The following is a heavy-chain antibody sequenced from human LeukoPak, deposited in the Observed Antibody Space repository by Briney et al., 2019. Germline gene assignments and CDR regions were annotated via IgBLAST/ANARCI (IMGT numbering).Heavy chain of an antibody. Sequence: GGSLRLSCAASGFTFSSYVMHWVRQAPGKGLEWVAVIWYDGSDKYYADSVKGRFTISRDNSQNTLYLQMNSLRAEDTAVYYCARYCSGGTCKLGYYYYGMDVWGQGTTVTVSS. J-gene: IGHJ6*02. CDR3: ARYCSGGTCKLGYYYYGMDV. CDR1: GFTFSSYV. CDR2: IWYDGSDK. D-gene: IGHD2-15*01. V-gene: IGHV3-33*01.